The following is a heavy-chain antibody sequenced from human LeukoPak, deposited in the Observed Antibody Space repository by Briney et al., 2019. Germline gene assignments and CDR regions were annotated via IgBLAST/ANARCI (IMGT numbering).Heavy chain of an antibody. J-gene: IGHJ4*02. D-gene: IGHD6-13*01. CDR2: INAGNGNT. CDR3: ARDASRIAAAGHFDY. CDR1: GYTFTSYA. Sequence: ASVKVSCKASGYTFTSYAMHWVRQAPGQRLEWMGWINAGNGNTKYSQKFQGRVTITRDTSASTAYMELSSLRSEDTAVYYCARDASRIAAAGHFDYWGQGTLVTVSS. V-gene: IGHV1-3*01.